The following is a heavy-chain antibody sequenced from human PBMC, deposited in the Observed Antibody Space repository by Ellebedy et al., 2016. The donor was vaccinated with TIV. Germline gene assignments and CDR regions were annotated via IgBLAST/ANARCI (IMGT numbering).Heavy chain of an antibody. V-gene: IGHV3-30-3*01. CDR2: ISYDGSNK. D-gene: IGHD6-25*01. J-gene: IGHJ4*02. CDR1: GFTFSSYA. CDR3: ARPKGSSLAALADY. Sequence: PGGSLRLSCAASGFTFSSYAMHWVRQAPGKGLEWVAVISYDGSNKYYADSVKGRFTISRDNSKNTLYLQMNSLRAEDTAVYYCARPKGSSLAALADYWGQGTLVTVSS.